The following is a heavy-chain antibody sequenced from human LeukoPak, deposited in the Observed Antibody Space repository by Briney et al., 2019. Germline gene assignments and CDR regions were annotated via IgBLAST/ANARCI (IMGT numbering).Heavy chain of an antibody. V-gene: IGHV3-23*01. CDR3: VKEFGGHSYGAYFDY. J-gene: IGHJ4*02. CDR1: GFTFSSYA. D-gene: IGHD5-18*01. CDR2: ISGSGGST. Sequence: GGSLRLSCAASGFTFSSYAMSWVRQAPGKGLDWVSAISGSGGSTYYADSVKGRFTISRDNSKNTLYLQMNSLRVEDTAVYYCVKEFGGHSYGAYFDYWGQGTLVTVSS.